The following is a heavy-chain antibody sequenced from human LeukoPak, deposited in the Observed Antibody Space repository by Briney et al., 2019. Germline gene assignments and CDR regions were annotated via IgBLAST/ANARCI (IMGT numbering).Heavy chain of an antibody. CDR3: AKDRHWGLDY. Sequence: GGSLRLSCAASGFTFSDYYMSWIRQAPGKGLEWVSYISSSGSTIYYADSVKGRFTISRDNSKNTLFLQMNTLRAEDTAVYYCAKDRHWGLDYWGQGALVTVSS. CDR1: GFTFSDYY. CDR2: ISSSGSTI. J-gene: IGHJ4*02. D-gene: IGHD7-27*01. V-gene: IGHV3-11*01.